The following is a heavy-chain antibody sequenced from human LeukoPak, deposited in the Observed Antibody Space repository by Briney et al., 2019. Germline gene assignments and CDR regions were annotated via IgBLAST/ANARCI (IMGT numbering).Heavy chain of an antibody. D-gene: IGHD6-13*01. CDR3: AKPYSSSVYYYYYMDI. CDR1: GFTFSDYY. Sequence: GGSLRLSCAASGFTFSDYYMSWIRQAPGKGLEWVAFIRYDGSKKYYADSVKGRFTISRDNSKNTLYLQMNSLRAEDTAVYYCAKPYSSSVYYYYYMDIWGKGTTVTISS. CDR2: IRYDGSKK. V-gene: IGHV3-30*02. J-gene: IGHJ6*03.